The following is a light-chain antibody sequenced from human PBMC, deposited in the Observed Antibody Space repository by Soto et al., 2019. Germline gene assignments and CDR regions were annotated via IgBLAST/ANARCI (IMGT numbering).Light chain of an antibody. CDR2: ATS. Sequence: EIVLTKSPGSLSLSPGERVTLSCRASQSINSAHLAWYQQRPGQAPRLLIYATSRRATGTPDRFSGSGAGTDLTLTISGLEPEDFAVYYCQLYGRSPQFGQGTKLEIK. V-gene: IGKV3-20*01. J-gene: IGKJ2*01. CDR3: QLYGRSPQ. CDR1: QSINSAH.